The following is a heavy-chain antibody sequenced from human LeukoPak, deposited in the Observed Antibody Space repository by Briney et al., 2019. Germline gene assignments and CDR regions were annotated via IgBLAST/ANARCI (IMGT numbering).Heavy chain of an antibody. CDR3: VRDRELTY. Sequence: SDTLSLTCAVSGYSITSSSWWGWIRQPPGKGLEWIGYIYHSGTTYYNPSLQSRVTMSVDTSKNQFSLKLTSVTAADTAMYYCVRDRELTYWGQGTLVTVSS. J-gene: IGHJ4*02. D-gene: IGHD5-24*01. V-gene: IGHV4-28*03. CDR1: GYSITSSSW. CDR2: IYHSGTT.